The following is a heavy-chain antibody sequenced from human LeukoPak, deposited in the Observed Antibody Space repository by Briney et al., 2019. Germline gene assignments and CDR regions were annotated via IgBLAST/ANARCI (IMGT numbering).Heavy chain of an antibody. J-gene: IGHJ4*02. D-gene: IGHD6-6*01. Sequence: SGTLSLTCTVSGGSISSYYCSWIRQPAGKGLEWIGRIHTSGNTDYNPSLKSRVTMSVDTSKNQFSLKVRSVTAADTAVYYCAREGSATARPFVSNDYWGQGTLVTVSS. V-gene: IGHV4-4*07. CDR1: GGSISSYY. CDR2: IHTSGNT. CDR3: AREGSATARPFVSNDY.